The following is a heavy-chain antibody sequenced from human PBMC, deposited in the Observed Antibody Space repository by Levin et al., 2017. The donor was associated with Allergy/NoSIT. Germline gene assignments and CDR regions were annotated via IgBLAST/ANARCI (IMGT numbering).Heavy chain of an antibody. D-gene: IGHD3-10*01. Sequence: SETLSLTCSVSGASISSGDYYWTWIRQLPGKGLEWIGFIPHSGSASYNPSLKSRLTLSLDTSKNQFSLKLASVTVADTAVYYCARDECAWFGECYGPDVWGQGTTVIVSS. CDR3: ARDECAWFGECYGPDV. CDR2: IPHSGSA. V-gene: IGHV4-31*03. CDR1: GASISSGDYY. J-gene: IGHJ6*02.